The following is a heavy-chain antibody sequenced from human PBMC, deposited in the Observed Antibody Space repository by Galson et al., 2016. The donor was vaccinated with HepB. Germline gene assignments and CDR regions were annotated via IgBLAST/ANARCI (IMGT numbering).Heavy chain of an antibody. V-gene: IGHV1-18*01. CDR3: ALGSLSSGWYLFQH. Sequence: SVKVSCKASGYTFANYGISWVRQAPGQGLEWMGWISGYNANTNYAQTHQDRVTTTTDTSTSTAYMELRSLRSDDTAVYYCALGSLSSGWYLFQHWGLGTLVTVSS. CDR2: ISGYNANT. J-gene: IGHJ1*01. CDR1: GYTFANYG. D-gene: IGHD6-19*01.